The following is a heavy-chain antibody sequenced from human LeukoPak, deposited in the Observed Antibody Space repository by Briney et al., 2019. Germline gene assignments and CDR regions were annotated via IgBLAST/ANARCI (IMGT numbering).Heavy chain of an antibody. V-gene: IGHV4-34*01. J-gene: IGHJ6*02. CDR2: INDSGST. D-gene: IGHD3-3*01. Sequence: SETLSLTCAVYGGSFSGYYWSWVRQPPGKGLEWIGEINDSGSTNYNPSLKSRVTISVDTSKNQFSQKLSSVTAADTAVYYCARGLRPDFWSGYSTTQYYYYGMDVWGQGATVAVSS. CDR1: GGSFSGYY. CDR3: ARGLRPDFWSGYSTTQYYYYGMDV.